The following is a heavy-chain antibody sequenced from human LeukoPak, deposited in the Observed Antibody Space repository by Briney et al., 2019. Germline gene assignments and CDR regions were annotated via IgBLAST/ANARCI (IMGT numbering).Heavy chain of an antibody. Sequence: SETLSLTCTVSGGSISSYYWSWIRQPPGKGLEWIGYIDSSGGTNYNPSLKSRVTISRDTSKNQFSLKLSSVTAADTAFYYCARHAPTGTPTIFDYWGQGTLVTVSS. V-gene: IGHV4-59*08. D-gene: IGHD1-1*01. CDR2: IDSSGGT. CDR3: ARHAPTGTPTIFDY. J-gene: IGHJ4*02. CDR1: GGSISSYY.